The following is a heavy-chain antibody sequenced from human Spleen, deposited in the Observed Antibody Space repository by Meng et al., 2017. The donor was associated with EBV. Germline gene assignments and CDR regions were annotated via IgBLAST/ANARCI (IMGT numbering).Heavy chain of an antibody. CDR3: ARDQSGDYGFCPDY. CDR1: GFTFRSYA. Sequence: GGGLVRPGRSLGLPCASSGFTFRSYAMHWVRQAPGKGLEWVAVISFDGSNKYYADSVKGRFTISRDDSKNTLYLQMNSLRVEDTAVYYCARDQSGDYGFCPDYWGQGTLVTVSS. CDR2: ISFDGSNK. J-gene: IGHJ4*02. D-gene: IGHD4-17*01. V-gene: IGHV3-30-3*01.